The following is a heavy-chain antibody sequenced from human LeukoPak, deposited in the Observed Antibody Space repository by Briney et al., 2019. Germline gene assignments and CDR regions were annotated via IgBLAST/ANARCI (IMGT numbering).Heavy chain of an antibody. D-gene: IGHD2-15*01. Sequence: PSETLSLTCTVSGGSISSDYWSWIRQPPGNGLDWIVYIYYSWITNYNPALKSRVTISVDTSKNQFSLKLSSVTAADPAVYYCERIKYCSGGSCYSPDYWGQGTLVTVSS. CDR1: GGSISSDY. CDR2: IYYSWIT. V-gene: IGHV4-59*01. J-gene: IGHJ4*02. CDR3: ERIKYCSGGSCYSPDY.